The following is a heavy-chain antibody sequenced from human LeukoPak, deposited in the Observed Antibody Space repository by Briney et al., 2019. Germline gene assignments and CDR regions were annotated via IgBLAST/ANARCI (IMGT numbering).Heavy chain of an antibody. CDR1: GGSISSYD. CDR2: IYYSGST. D-gene: IGHD3-9*01. J-gene: IGHJ4*02. CDR3: ARGRYFDWPPAPYFDY. V-gene: IGHV4-59*01. Sequence: PSETLSLTCTVSGGSISSYDWSWIRQPPGKGLEWIGYIYYSGSTNYNPSLKSRVTISVDTSKNQFSLKLSSVTAADTAVYYCARGRYFDWPPAPYFDYWGQGTLVTVSS.